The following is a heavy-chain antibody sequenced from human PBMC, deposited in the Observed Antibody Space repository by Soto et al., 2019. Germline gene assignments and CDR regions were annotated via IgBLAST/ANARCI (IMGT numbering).Heavy chain of an antibody. Sequence: ASLKGSCKASGYTFTVDYMHWVRQATGQGLEWMGWINPNSGGTNYAQKFQGWVTMTRDTSISTAYMELSRLRSDDTAVYYCAEGYCSGGSCYSNFDYWGQGTLVTVSS. CDR3: AEGYCSGGSCYSNFDY. CDR2: INPNSGGT. CDR1: GYTFTVDY. J-gene: IGHJ4*02. V-gene: IGHV1-2*04. D-gene: IGHD2-15*01.